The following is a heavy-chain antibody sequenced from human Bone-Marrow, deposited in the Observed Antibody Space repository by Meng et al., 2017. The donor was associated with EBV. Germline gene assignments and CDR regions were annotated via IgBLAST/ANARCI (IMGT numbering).Heavy chain of an antibody. D-gene: IGHD2-2*01. J-gene: IGHJ4*02. CDR3: AKVVPAAFDY. V-gene: IGHV3-23*01. CDR1: GFTFSNYA. Sequence: VQLLGDGGGLLRPGGALRLSCAASGFTFSNYAMSWVRLAPGKGLEWVSGIGGSGYSTYYADSVKGRFTISRDNAKNTVSLQMNSLRAEDTAVYYCAKVVPAAFDYWGQGTLVTVSS. CDR2: IGGSGYST.